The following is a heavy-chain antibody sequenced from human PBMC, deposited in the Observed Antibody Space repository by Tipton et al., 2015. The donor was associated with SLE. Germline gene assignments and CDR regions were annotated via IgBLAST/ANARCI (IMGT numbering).Heavy chain of an antibody. Sequence: TLSLTCTVSGGSISSGGYYWSWIRQHPGKGLEWIGYIYYSGSTHYNPSLKSRVTISVDTSKNQFSLKLSSVTAADTAVYYCARARGVGDYFFDYWGQGTLVTVSS. CDR2: IYYSGST. J-gene: IGHJ4*02. V-gene: IGHV4-31*03. CDR1: GGSISSGGYY. D-gene: IGHD3-10*01. CDR3: ARARGVGDYFFDY.